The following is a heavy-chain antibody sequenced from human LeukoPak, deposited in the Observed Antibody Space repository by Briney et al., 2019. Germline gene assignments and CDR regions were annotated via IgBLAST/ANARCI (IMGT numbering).Heavy chain of an antibody. D-gene: IGHD5-18*01. CDR2: IYTSGST. CDR3: ARDMYSYNLGAEY. CDR1: GGSINSGSYY. J-gene: IGHJ4*02. V-gene: IGHV4-61*02. Sequence: PSETLSLTCTVSGGSINSGSYYWSWIRQPAGKGLEWIGRIYTSGSTSYNPSLKSRVTISVDTSKNQFSLKLTSVTAADTAVYYCARDMYSYNLGAEYWGQGTLVTVSS.